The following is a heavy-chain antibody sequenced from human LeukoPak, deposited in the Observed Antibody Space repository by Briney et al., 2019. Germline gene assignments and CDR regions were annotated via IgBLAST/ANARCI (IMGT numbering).Heavy chain of an antibody. Sequence: GGSLRLSCAASGFTFSSYEMKWVGQAPGKGVEWVSYISSSGSTIYYADSVNGPFTISRDNAKNSLYLQMNSLRAEDTAVYYCARGGDYGSYYFDYWGQGTLVTVSS. CDR2: ISSSGSTI. D-gene: IGHD4-17*01. CDR3: ARGGDYGSYYFDY. J-gene: IGHJ4*02. V-gene: IGHV3-48*03. CDR1: GFTFSSYE.